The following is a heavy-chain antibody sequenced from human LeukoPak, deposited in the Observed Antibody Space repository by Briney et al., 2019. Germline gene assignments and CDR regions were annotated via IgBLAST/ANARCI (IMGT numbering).Heavy chain of an antibody. Sequence: GASLRLSCAASGFTFSTYWMSWPRQAPGRGLEWVANIKEDGSEEVYVDSVRGRFTISRDNAKNSLFLQIHTLRAEDAGVYYCARDPYSMTWSYGMDVWGQGTTVTVSS. CDR2: IKEDGSEE. V-gene: IGHV3-7*05. CDR3: ARDPYSMTWSYGMDV. CDR1: GFTFSTYW. J-gene: IGHJ6*02. D-gene: IGHD6-13*01.